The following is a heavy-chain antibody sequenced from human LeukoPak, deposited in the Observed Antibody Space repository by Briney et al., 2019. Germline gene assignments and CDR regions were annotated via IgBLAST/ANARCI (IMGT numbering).Heavy chain of an antibody. CDR3: AKWGDYDILTGYYDSDY. CDR2: IGGRDSGT. CDR1: GFIFSNYA. Sequence: GGSLRLSCAASGFIFSNYAMSWVRQAPGKGLEWVSAIGGRDSGTYYADSVRGRFTVSRDDPKNTLYLQMNPLRAEDTAVYYCAKWGDYDILTGYYDSDYWGQGTLVTVSS. J-gene: IGHJ4*02. V-gene: IGHV3-23*01. D-gene: IGHD3-9*01.